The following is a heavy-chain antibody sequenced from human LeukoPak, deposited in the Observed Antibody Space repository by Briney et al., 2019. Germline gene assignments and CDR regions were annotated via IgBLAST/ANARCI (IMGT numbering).Heavy chain of an antibody. J-gene: IGHJ6*03. CDR1: GGSISSYY. CDR2: IYYSGST. CDR3: ARRNAEWFGEFNYYYYMDV. D-gene: IGHD3-10*01. V-gene: IGHV4-59*12. Sequence: SETLSLTCTVSGGSISSYYWSWIRQPPGKGLEWIGYIYYSGSTNYNPSLKSRVTISVDTSKNQFSLKLSSVTAADTAVYYCARRNAEWFGEFNYYYYMDVWGKGTTVTASS.